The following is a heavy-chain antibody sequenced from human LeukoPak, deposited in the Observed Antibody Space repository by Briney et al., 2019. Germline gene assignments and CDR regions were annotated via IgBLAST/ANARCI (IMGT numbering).Heavy chain of an antibody. CDR2: ISTYNGNT. D-gene: IGHD3-10*01. J-gene: IGHJ4*02. V-gene: IGHV1-18*01. Sequence: ASVKVSCRASGYTFTSYGFTWVRQAPGQGLEWMGWISTYNGNTNYAERLQGRVTLTTDTSTSIAYMELTSLRSDDTAVYYCARRGASGAMFDHWGQGTLVTVPS. CDR3: ARRGASGAMFDH. CDR1: GYTFTSYG.